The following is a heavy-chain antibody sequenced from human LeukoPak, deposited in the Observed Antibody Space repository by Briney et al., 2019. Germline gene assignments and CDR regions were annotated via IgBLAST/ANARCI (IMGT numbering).Heavy chain of an antibody. V-gene: IGHV3-23*01. D-gene: IGHD3-22*01. J-gene: IGHJ1*01. Sequence: PGGSLRLSCAASGFTFSTYAMSWVRQAPGKGLEWVSSISTSGGGTYYADSVKGRFTISRDNSKNTLYLQMNSLRAEDTAVYYCARGDYYDSSGYSQYFQHWGQGTLVTVSS. CDR3: ARGDYYDSSGYSQYFQH. CDR1: GFTFSTYA. CDR2: ISTSGGGT.